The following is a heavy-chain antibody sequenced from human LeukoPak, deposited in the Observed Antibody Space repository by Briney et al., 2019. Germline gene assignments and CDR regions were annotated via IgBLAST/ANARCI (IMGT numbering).Heavy chain of an antibody. V-gene: IGHV3-23*01. D-gene: IGHD6-13*01. Sequence: GGSLRLSCAASGFTFSSYAMSWVRQAPGKGLEWVSAISGSGGSTYYADSVKGRFTISRDNSKNTLYLQMNSLRAEDTAVYHCAKWEVRAAAGTGVDYWGQGTLVTVSS. CDR2: ISGSGGST. CDR1: GFTFSSYA. CDR3: AKWEVRAAAGTGVDY. J-gene: IGHJ4*02.